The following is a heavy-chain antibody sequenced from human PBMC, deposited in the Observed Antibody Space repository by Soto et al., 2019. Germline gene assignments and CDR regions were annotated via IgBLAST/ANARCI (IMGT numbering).Heavy chain of an antibody. CDR3: ARGPTYGSGDNWFDP. Sequence: QVQLVQSGAEVKKPGSSVKVSCKASGGTFSSYTISWVQQAPGQGLEWMGRIIPILGIANYAQKFQGRVTITADKSTSTAYMELSSLRSEDTAVYYCARGPTYGSGDNWFDPWGQGTLVTVSS. J-gene: IGHJ5*02. CDR1: GGTFSSYT. V-gene: IGHV1-69*02. D-gene: IGHD3-10*01. CDR2: IIPILGIA.